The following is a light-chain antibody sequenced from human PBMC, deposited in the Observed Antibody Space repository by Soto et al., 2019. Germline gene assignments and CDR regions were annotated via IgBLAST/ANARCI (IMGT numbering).Light chain of an antibody. V-gene: IGLV1-51*01. CDR1: SSNIGNNY. CDR2: DNN. J-gene: IGLJ2*01. Sequence: QSVLTQSPSVSAAPGQKVTISCSGSSSNIGNNYVSWYKQLPGTAPKLLIYDNNKRPSGIADRFSGSKSGTSGTLDITGLQSGDEADYYCATWDGSLPGEVFGGGTKLTVL. CDR3: ATWDGSLPGEV.